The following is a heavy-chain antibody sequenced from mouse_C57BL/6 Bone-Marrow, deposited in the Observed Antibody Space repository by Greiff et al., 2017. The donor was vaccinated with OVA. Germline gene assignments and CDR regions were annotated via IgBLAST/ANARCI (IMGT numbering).Heavy chain of an antibody. D-gene: IGHD1-1*01. CDR3: ARYPYYGSSFWYFEV. CDR2: IYPRDGST. CDR1: GYTFTDHT. J-gene: IGHJ1*03. V-gene: IGHV1-78*01. Sequence: QVHVKQSDAELVKPGASVKISCKVSGYTFTDHTIHWMKQRPEQGLEWIGYIYPRDGSTKYNEKFKGKATLTAEKSSSTAYMQLNSLTSADSAVYFCARYPYYGSSFWYFEVWGTGTTVTVSS.